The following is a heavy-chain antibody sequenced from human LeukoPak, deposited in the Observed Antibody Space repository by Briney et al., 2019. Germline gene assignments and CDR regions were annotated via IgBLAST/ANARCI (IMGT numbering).Heavy chain of an antibody. CDR1: GYTFTTYG. Sequence: GASVKVSCKASGYTFTTYGISWVRQAPGQGLEWMGWISAYNGNTNYAQKVQGRVTMTRDTSTSTAYMELRSLRSDDTAVYYCTRDAIGGQQLPLDYWGQGTLVTVSS. V-gene: IGHV1-18*01. J-gene: IGHJ4*02. CDR3: TRDAIGGQQLPLDY. CDR2: ISAYNGNT. D-gene: IGHD6-13*01.